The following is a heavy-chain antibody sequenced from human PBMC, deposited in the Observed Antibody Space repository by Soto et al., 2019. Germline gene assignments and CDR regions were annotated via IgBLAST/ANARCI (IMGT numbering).Heavy chain of an antibody. J-gene: IGHJ4*02. CDR2: IYYSVIT. V-gene: IGHV4-61*01. D-gene: IGHD3-22*01. CDR3: ARARSGYYYDSSGGFDY. CDR1: GRSVSIGSYY. Sequence: SETLSLTFTVSGRSVSIGSYYWICIRQSPGKWLEWIGYIYYSVITNYNPARKSRVTISVDTSKNQFSLKLSSVTAADTAVYYCARARSGYYYDSSGGFDYWGQGTLVTVSS.